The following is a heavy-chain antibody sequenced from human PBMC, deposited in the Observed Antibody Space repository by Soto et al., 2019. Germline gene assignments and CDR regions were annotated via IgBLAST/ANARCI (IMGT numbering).Heavy chain of an antibody. CDR2: IIPILSIA. V-gene: IGHV1-69*02. CDR3: ARLGAAAGTYYFDY. D-gene: IGHD6-13*01. J-gene: IGHJ4*02. CDR1: GGTFSSYT. Sequence: QVQLVRSGAEVKKPGSSVKVSCKASGGTFSSYTISWVRQAPGQGLEWMGRIIPILSIANYAQKFQGRVTITADKSTSTAYMELSSLRSEDTAVYYCARLGAAAGTYYFDYWGQGTLVTVSS.